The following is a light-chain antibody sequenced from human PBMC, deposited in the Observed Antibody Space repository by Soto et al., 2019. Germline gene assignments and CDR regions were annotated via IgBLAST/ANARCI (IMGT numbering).Light chain of an antibody. V-gene: IGKV3D-20*01. Sequence: EVVLTQSPGTLSLSPLEIATLSFRASQSVSSSYLAWYQQKPGLAPRLLIYDASSRATGIPDRFSGSGSGTDFTLTISRLEPEDFAVYYCQQYGSSITFGQGTRLEI. CDR1: QSVSSSY. J-gene: IGKJ5*01. CDR3: QQYGSSIT. CDR2: DAS.